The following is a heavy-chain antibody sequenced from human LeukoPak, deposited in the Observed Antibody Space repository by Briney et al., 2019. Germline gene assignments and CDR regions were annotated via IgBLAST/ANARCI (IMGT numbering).Heavy chain of an antibody. D-gene: IGHD3-9*01. CDR1: GGSISSYY. CDR3: ASQRRVDLGYAFNL. V-gene: IGHV3-66*04. J-gene: IGHJ3*01. Sequence: ETLSLTCTVSGGSISSYYMNWVRQAPGKGLEWVSVIYSGGSAYYADSVKGRFTISRDNSKNTLYLQMNSLRADDTAVYYCASQRRVDLGYAFNLWGQGTMVTVSS. CDR2: IYSGGSA.